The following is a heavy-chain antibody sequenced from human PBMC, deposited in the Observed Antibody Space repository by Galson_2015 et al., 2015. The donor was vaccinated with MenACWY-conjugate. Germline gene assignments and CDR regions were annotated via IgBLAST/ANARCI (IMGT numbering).Heavy chain of an antibody. CDR2: IYWDDDK. D-gene: IGHD3-22*01. Sequence: PALVKPTQTLTLTCTCSGFSLSTSGVNVGWIRQPPGKALEWLALIYWDDDKHYSPSLKSRLTITKDISKNQVVLTMTNMDPVDTATYYCAHRYNSDTSGYGDIWGQGTMVTVSS. V-gene: IGHV2-5*02. CDR3: AHRYNSDTSGYGDI. CDR1: GFSLSTSGVN. J-gene: IGHJ3*02.